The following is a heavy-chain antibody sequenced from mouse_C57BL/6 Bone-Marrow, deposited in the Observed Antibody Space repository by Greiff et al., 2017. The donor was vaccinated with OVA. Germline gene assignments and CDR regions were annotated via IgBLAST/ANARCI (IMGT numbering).Heavy chain of an antibody. CDR1: GFTFSSYG. D-gene: IGHD1-1*02. CDR2: ISSGGSYT. V-gene: IGHV5-6*01. J-gene: IGHJ4*01. CDR3: ARRERWSEAMDY. Sequence: EVHLVESGGDLVKPGGSLKLSCAASGFTFSSYGMSWVRQTPDKRLEWVATISSGGSYTYYPDSVKGRFTISRDNAKNTLYLQMSSLKSEDTAMYYCARRERWSEAMDYWGQGTSVTVSS.